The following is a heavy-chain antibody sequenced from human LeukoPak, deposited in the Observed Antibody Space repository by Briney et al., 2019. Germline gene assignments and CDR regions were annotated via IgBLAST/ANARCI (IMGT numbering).Heavy chain of an antibody. CDR1: GFTVSSNY. D-gene: IGHD3-3*01. J-gene: IGHJ4*02. CDR3: ARDFWGGYPTGY. Sequence: GGSLRLSCAASGFTVSSNYMSWVRQAPGKGLEWVSVIYSGGSTYYADSVKGRFTISRDNSKNTLYLQMNSLRAEDTAVYYCARDFWGGYPTGYWGQGTLVTVSS. CDR2: IYSGGST. V-gene: IGHV3-66*01.